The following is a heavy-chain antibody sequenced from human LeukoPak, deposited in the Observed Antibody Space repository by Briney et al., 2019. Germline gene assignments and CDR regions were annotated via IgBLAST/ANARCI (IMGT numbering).Heavy chain of an antibody. CDR2: IWYDESKK. D-gene: IGHD2-21*01. CDR3: ARDGGIGLDH. V-gene: IGHV3-33*01. CDR1: GYTFSSYG. Sequence: GGSLRLSCVASGYTFSSYGMHWVRQAPGKGLQWVAVIWYDESKKYYTDSVKGRFTISRGVSKNTLYLQMNSLRAEDSAMYYCARDGGIGLDHWGQGALVTVSS. J-gene: IGHJ4*02.